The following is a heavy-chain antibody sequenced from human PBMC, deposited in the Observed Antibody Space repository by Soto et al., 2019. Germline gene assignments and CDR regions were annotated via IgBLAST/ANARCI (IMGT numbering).Heavy chain of an antibody. J-gene: IGHJ4*02. CDR3: ARSVAVPGAHIDY. Sequence: SETLSLTCSVSGGSISGSYWSWIRQSPRKGLEWLGYVYYTGSTNYSPSLRSRVSISVDTSKNEFSLRLSSVTAADTAVYFCARSVAVPGAHIDYWGQGTQVTVSS. CDR2: VYYTGST. D-gene: IGHD6-19*01. V-gene: IGHV4-59*01. CDR1: GGSISGSY.